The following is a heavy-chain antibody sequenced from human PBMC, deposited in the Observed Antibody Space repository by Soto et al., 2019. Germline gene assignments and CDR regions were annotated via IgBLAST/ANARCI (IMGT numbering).Heavy chain of an antibody. J-gene: IGHJ4*02. CDR3: ARSVAVPGAHIDY. Sequence: SETLSLTCSVSGGSISGSYWSWIRQSPRKGLEWLGYVYYTGSTNYSPSLRSRVSISVDTSKNEFSLRLSSVTAADTAVYFCARSVAVPGAHIDYWGQGTQVTVSS. CDR2: VYYTGST. D-gene: IGHD6-19*01. V-gene: IGHV4-59*01. CDR1: GGSISGSY.